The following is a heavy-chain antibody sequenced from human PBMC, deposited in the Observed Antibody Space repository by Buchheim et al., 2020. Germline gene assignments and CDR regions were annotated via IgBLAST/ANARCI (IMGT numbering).Heavy chain of an antibody. V-gene: IGHV3-23*04. CDR1: GFSFSGYA. J-gene: IGHJ4*02. Sequence: EVQLVDSGGGLVQPGESLRLSCAASGFSFSGYAMSWVRQAPGKGLEWVSSISGSGDTTFNADSVKGRFTISRDNSKNMLYLQRNSLRAEDTAVYFCAKGSRGYTNYYFDYWGQGTL. CDR2: ISGSGDTT. D-gene: IGHD4-11*01. CDR3: AKGSRGYTNYYFDY.